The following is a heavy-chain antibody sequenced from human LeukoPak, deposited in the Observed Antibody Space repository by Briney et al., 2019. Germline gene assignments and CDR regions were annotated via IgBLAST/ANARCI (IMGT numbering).Heavy chain of an antibody. CDR3: VRGRLLRSTKYFDY. CDR1: GFPVNKYE. Sequence: PGGSRRLSCAASGFPVNKYEMHWVRQAPGKGLEWVSYIDAGATSTNYADSVWGRFTLSRDNAQNSVHLQMNSLRDEDTAVYYCVRGRLLRSTKYFDYWGQGALVTVSS. CDR2: IDAGATST. J-gene: IGHJ4*02. V-gene: IGHV3-48*03. D-gene: IGHD2-21*02.